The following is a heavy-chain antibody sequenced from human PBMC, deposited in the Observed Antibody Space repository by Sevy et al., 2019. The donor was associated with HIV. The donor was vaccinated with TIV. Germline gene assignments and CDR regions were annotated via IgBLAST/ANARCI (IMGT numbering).Heavy chain of an antibody. J-gene: IGHJ3*01. V-gene: IGHV3-11*06. CDR2: ISSRSSFT. Sequence: GGCLRLSCVGSGFTFGDYYISCIRQAPGKGLECVAYISSRSSFTNYTDSVRGRFTISRDNAKNEVFLQMNSLRAEDTGVNYCARGAYDVWGQGTLVTVSS. CDR3: ARGAYDV. CDR1: GFTFGDYY.